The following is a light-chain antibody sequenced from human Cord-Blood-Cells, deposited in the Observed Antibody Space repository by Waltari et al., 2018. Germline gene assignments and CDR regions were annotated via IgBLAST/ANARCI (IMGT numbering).Light chain of an antibody. V-gene: IGLV2-14*01. J-gene: IGLJ3*02. CDR2: DVS. Sequence: QSALTQPASVSGSPGQSITISCTGTSSDVGGYNYVSWYQQHPGKAPKLMIYDVSKRPSGVSSRFSGSKSGNTASLTISGLQAEDEADYYCSSYTSSSTWVFCGGTKLTVL. CDR1: SSDVGGYNY. CDR3: SSYTSSSTWV.